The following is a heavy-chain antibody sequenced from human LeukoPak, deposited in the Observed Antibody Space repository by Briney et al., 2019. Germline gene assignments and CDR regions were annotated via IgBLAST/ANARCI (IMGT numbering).Heavy chain of an antibody. J-gene: IGHJ4*02. CDR3: ARGALTYYYGSGSYYRGNYFDY. V-gene: IGHV4-4*02. Sequence: PSATLSLTCAVSGGSISSNNWWSWVRQPRGKGLEWIGEIYHSGSANYNPSLKSRVTISVDTSKNQFSLKLSSVTAADTAVYYCARGALTYYYGSGSYYRGNYFDYWGQGTLVTVSS. D-gene: IGHD3-10*01. CDR2: IYHSGSA. CDR1: GGSISSNNW.